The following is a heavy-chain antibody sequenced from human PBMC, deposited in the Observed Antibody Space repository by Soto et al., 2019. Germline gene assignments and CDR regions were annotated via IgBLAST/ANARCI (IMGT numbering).Heavy chain of an antibody. D-gene: IGHD2-15*01. J-gene: IGHJ4*02. V-gene: IGHV4-34*01. Sequence: SETQSLTCAVYGGSFSGYYGSWIRQPPGKGLEWIGEINHSGSTNYNPSLKSRVTISVDTSKNQFSLKLSSVTAADTAVYYCARGSWSNGGYCSGGSCYSGLYYWGQGTLVTVSS. CDR3: ARGSWSNGGYCSGGSCYSGLYY. CDR1: GGSFSGYY. CDR2: INHSGST.